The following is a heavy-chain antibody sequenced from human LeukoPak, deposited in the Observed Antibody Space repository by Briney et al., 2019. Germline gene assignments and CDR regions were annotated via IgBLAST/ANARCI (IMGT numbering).Heavy chain of an antibody. CDR2: INPSGGST. D-gene: IGHD2-15*01. Sequence: ASVKVSCKASGYTFTSYYMHWVRQAPGQGLEWMGIINPSGGSTSYAQKFQGRVTMTRDTSTSTVYMELSSLRSEDTAVYYCARESRYCSGGSCQGTAFDIWGQGTMATVSS. CDR3: ARESRYCSGGSCQGTAFDI. J-gene: IGHJ3*02. CDR1: GYTFTSYY. V-gene: IGHV1-46*01.